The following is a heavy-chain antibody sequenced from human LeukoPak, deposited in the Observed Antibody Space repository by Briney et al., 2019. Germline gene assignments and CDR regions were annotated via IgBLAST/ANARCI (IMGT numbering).Heavy chain of an antibody. V-gene: IGHV4-59*01. CDR2: IYYSGST. Sequence: SETLSLTCTVSGGSISGYYWSWIRQPPGKGLEWIGYIYYSGSTNYNPSLKSRVTISVDTSKSQFSLKLSSVTAADTAVYYCARVHYCSGGSCPDAFDIWGQGTMVTVSS. CDR1: GGSISGYY. D-gene: IGHD2-15*01. J-gene: IGHJ3*02. CDR3: ARVHYCSGGSCPDAFDI.